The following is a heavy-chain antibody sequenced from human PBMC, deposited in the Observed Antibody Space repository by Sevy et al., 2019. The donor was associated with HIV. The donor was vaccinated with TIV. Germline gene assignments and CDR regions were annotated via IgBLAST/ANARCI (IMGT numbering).Heavy chain of an antibody. CDR1: GFTVSSNY. V-gene: IGHV3-53*01. CDR2: IYSGEYT. D-gene: IGHD1-26*01. Sequence: GGSLRLSCAASGFTVSSNYMSWVRQAPGKGLEWVSVIYSGEYTYYADSVKGRFTISRDISKNTLNLQMNSLRAEDTPIYYCATTSTPLYYYALDVWGQGTTVTVSS. J-gene: IGHJ6*02. CDR3: ATTSTPLYYYALDV.